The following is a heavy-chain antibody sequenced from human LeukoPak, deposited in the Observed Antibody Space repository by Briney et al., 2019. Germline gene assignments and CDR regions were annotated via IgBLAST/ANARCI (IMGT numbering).Heavy chain of an antibody. Sequence: GGSLRLSCAASGFTFSDYYMSWIRQAPGKGLEWVSYISSSGNTIYYADSLKGRFTISRDNAKNSLDLQMNSLRAEGTAVYYCARLGGRGWYLDYWGQGTLVTVSS. J-gene: IGHJ4*01. V-gene: IGHV3-11*04. CDR3: ARLGGRGWYLDY. CDR2: ISSSGNTI. D-gene: IGHD6-19*01. CDR1: GFTFSDYY.